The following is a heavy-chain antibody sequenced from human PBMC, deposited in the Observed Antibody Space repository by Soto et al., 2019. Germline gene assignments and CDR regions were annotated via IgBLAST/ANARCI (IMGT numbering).Heavy chain of an antibody. Sequence: GASVKVSCKASGGTYSSYAISWVRQAPGQGLEWMGGIIPIFGTANYAQKFQGRVTITADESTSTAYMELSSLRSEDTAVYYCARALSGLGYCSSTSCLPYYYGMDVWGQGTTVTVSS. V-gene: IGHV1-69*13. CDR3: ARALSGLGYCSSTSCLPYYYGMDV. J-gene: IGHJ6*02. CDR1: GGTYSSYA. D-gene: IGHD2-2*01. CDR2: IIPIFGTA.